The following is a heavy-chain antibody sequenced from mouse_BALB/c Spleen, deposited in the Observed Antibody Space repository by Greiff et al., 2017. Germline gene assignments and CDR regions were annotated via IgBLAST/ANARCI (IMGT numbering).Heavy chain of an antibody. CDR3: TRDSHYYGSSD. V-gene: IGHV5-6-4*01. J-gene: IGHJ2*01. D-gene: IGHD1-1*01. CDR1: GFTFSSYT. CDR2: FSSGGSYT. Sequence: EVQRVESGGGLVKPGGSLKLSCAASGFTFSSYTMSWVRQTPEKRLEWVATFSSGGSYTYYPDSVKGRFTISRDNAKNTLYLQMSSLKSEDTAMYYCTRDSHYYGSSDWGQGTTLTVSS.